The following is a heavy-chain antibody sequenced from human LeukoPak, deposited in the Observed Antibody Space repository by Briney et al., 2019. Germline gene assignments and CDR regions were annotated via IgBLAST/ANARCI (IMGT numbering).Heavy chain of an antibody. V-gene: IGHV3-7*01. D-gene: IGHD3-16*01. Sequence: GGSLRLSCAASGFTVSSNYMSWVRQAPGRGLEWVGNIQPDGSEQYPVDSVKGRFTISRDNARNSLFLQMNSLRVEDTAVYYCASQSYARFDPWGQGTLVTVSS. J-gene: IGHJ5*02. CDR3: ASQSYARFDP. CDR2: IQPDGSEQ. CDR1: GFTVSSNY.